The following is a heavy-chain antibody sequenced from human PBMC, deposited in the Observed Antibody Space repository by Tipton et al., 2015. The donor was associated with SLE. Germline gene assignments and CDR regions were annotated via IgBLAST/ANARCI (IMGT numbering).Heavy chain of an antibody. Sequence: SLRLSCAASGFTFSTSWMSWVRQAPGKGLEWVANIKEDGNVRNYVDSVKGRFTIGRDNAKNSLYLQMNSLRAEDTAVYYCARAAGQLGAFDIWGQGTMVTVSS. CDR1: GFTFSTSW. CDR2: IKEDGNVR. CDR3: ARAAGQLGAFDI. J-gene: IGHJ3*02. V-gene: IGHV3-7*01. D-gene: IGHD6-13*01.